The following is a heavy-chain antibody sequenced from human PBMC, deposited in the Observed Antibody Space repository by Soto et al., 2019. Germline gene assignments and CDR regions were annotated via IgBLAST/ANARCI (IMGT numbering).Heavy chain of an antibody. J-gene: IGHJ5*02. CDR1: GGSISSGDYY. CDR3: ARDLNYYDSSGYYYVFYNCFDP. D-gene: IGHD3-22*01. Sequence: QVQLQESGPGLVKPSQTLSLTCTVSGGSISSGDYYWSWIRQPPGKGLEWIGYIYYSGSTYYNPSLTRRVTMSVDTSKNQFSLKLSSVTAADTAVYYCARDLNYYDSSGYYYVFYNCFDPWGQGTLVTVSS. V-gene: IGHV4-30-4*01. CDR2: IYYSGST.